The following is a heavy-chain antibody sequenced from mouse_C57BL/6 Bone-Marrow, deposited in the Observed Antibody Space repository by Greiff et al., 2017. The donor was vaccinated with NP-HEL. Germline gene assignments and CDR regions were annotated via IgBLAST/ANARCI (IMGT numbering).Heavy chain of an antibody. CDR2: IYPGNSDT. CDR1: GYTFTSYW. Sequence: VHVKQSGTVLARPGASVKMSCKTSGYTFTSYWMHWVKQRPGQGLEWIGAIYPGNSDTSYNQKFKGKANLTAVTSASTAYMELSSLTNEDSAVYYCTRGDYDGYWGQGATLTVSS. D-gene: IGHD2-4*01. CDR3: TRGDYDGY. J-gene: IGHJ2*01. V-gene: IGHV1-5*01.